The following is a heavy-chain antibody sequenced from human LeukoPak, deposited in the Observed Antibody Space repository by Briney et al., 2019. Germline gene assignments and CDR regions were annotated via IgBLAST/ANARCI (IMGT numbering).Heavy chain of an antibody. CDR3: ARAQGYCSGGSCYSGYYYYMDV. J-gene: IGHJ6*03. CDR1: GGSISSGNW. CDR2: IYHSGGT. D-gene: IGHD2-15*01. V-gene: IGHV4-4*02. Sequence: SGTLSLTCAVSGGSISSGNWWNWVRQPPGKGLEWIGEIYHSGGTNYNPSLKNRVTMSVDKSKNQFSLNLSSVTAADTAVYYCARAQGYCSGGSCYSGYYYYMDVWGKGTTVTVSS.